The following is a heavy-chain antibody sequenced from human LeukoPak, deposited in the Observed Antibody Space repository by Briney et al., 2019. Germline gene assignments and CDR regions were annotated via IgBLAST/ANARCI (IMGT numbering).Heavy chain of an antibody. CDR3: ARAGFYYDSSAFDP. V-gene: IGHV4-4*07. CDR2: IYTSGTT. CDR1: GGSISSYY. Sequence: SETLSLTCTVSGGSISSYYWSWIRQPAEKGLEWIGRIYTSGTTNYNPSLKSRVTISVDTSKNQFSLNLNSVTAADTAVYYCARAGFYYDSSAFDPWGQGTLVTVSS. J-gene: IGHJ5*02. D-gene: IGHD3-22*01.